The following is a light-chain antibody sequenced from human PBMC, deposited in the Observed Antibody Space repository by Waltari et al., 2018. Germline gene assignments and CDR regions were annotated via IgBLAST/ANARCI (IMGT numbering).Light chain of an antibody. CDR3: TSYTSSGTLL. Sequence: QSALTQPPSVSGSPGQSVTISCTGTSSDVGGYNRVSWYQHPPGTAPKLMIYEVTYRPSGVPDRFSGSKSGNTASLTISGLQAEDEADYYCTSYTSSGTLLFGGGTKLTVV. CDR2: EVT. J-gene: IGLJ2*01. V-gene: IGLV2-18*02. CDR1: SSDVGGYNR.